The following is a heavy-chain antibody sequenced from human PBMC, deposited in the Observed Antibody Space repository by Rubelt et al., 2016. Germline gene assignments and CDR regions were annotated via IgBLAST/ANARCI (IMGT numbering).Heavy chain of an antibody. Sequence: QLQLQESGPGLVKPSETLSLTCTVSGGSISGSSYYWGWIRQPPGKGLEWIGNVYYSGSTYYNPSLKSRVTISVATSKNQVSLKLSPVTAADTAVYFCARPNYSNYCFDSWGQGTLVTVSS. D-gene: IGHD4-11*01. CDR3: ARPNYSNYCFDS. CDR2: VYYSGST. CDR1: GGSISGSSYY. V-gene: IGHV4-39*01. J-gene: IGHJ4*02.